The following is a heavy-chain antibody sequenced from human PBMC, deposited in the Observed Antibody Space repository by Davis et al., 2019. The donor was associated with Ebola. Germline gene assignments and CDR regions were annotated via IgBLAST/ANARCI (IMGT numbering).Heavy chain of an antibody. CDR1: GFTFSNYW. CDR3: ARDHPDYGDH. V-gene: IGHV3-7*01. Sequence: PGGSLRLSCAASGFTFSNYWMGWVRQAPGKGLEWVANIKQDGSEKYYVDSVKGRFTISRDNAKNSLYLQMNSLRAEDTAVYYCARDHPDYGDHWGQGTLVTVSS. J-gene: IGHJ4*02. CDR2: IKQDGSEK.